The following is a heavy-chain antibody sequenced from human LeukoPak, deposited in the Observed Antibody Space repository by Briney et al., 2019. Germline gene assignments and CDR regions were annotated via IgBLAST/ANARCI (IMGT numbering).Heavy chain of an antibody. V-gene: IGHV4-59*12. D-gene: IGHD1-26*01. CDR2: IYYSGST. Sequence: SETLSLTCTVSGGSISSYYWSWIRQPPGKGLEWIGYIYYSGSTNYNPSLKSRVTISVDTSKNQFSLKLSSVTAADTAVYYCARGLYGSYFRYFDYWGQGTLVTVSS. CDR1: GGSISSYY. J-gene: IGHJ4*02. CDR3: ARGLYGSYFRYFDY.